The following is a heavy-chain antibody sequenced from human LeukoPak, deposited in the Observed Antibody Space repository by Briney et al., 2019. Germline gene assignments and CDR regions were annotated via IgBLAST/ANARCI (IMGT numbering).Heavy chain of an antibody. CDR2: ISAYNGNT. V-gene: IGHV1-18*01. D-gene: IGHD1-1*01. CDR3: AREAGQYNWNDSFHYYYMDV. CDR1: VCTCTSYG. J-gene: IGHJ6*03. Sequence: ASVTVSCKGTVCTCTSYGFSWVRQAPGQGLEWMGLISAYNGNTNYAQKLQSRVTMTTDTSTSTDYMALRSLRSDDTDVSYCAREAGQYNWNDSFHYYYMDVWGKGTTVTVS.